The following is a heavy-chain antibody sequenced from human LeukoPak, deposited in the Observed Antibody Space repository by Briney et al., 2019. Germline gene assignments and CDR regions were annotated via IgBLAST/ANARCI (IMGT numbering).Heavy chain of an antibody. V-gene: IGHV4-39*01. CDR2: VHHSGST. CDR3: ARRSTVAGRGRFDP. Sequence: SETLSLTCTVSGGSIRITSYYWGWIRQPPGKGLEWLGSVHHSGSTYDNPSLKSRVTISVDTSKNQFSLKLISVTAADTAVYYCARRSTVAGRGRFDPWGQGTLVTVSS. D-gene: IGHD6-19*01. J-gene: IGHJ5*02. CDR1: GGSIRITSYY.